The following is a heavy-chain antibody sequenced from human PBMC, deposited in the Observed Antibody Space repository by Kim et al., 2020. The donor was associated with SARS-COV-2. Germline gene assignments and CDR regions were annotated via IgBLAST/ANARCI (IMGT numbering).Heavy chain of an antibody. CDR2: INHSGST. V-gene: IGHV4-34*01. J-gene: IGHJ6*02. CDR3: ARGITMVRGVTITSGMDV. D-gene: IGHD3-10*01. CDR1: GGSFSGYY. Sequence: SETLSLTCAVYGGSFSGYYWSWIRQPPGKGLEWIGEINHSGSTNYNPSLKSRVTISVDTSKNQFSLKLSSVTAADTAVYYCARGITMVRGVTITSGMDVWGQGTTVTVSS.